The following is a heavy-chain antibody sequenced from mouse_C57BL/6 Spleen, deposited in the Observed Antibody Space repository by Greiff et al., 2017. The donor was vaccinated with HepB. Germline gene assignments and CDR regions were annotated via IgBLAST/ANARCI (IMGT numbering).Heavy chain of an antibody. D-gene: IGHD4-1*01. CDR2: IWGGGSS. V-gene: IGHV2-9*01. CDR3: AKGGKLGRHLWYFDV. Sequence: VKLMESGPGLVAPSQTLSITCTVSGFSLTSYGLDWVRQPPGKGLEWLGVIWGGGSSNYNSALMSRLSISKDNSKSQDFLKMNSLQTDDTAMYYCAKGGKLGRHLWYFDVWGTGTTVTVSS. J-gene: IGHJ1*03. CDR1: GFSLTSYG.